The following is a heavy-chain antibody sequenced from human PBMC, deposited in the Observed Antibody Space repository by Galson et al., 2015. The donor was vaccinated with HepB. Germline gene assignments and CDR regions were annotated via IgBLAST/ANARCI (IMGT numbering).Heavy chain of an antibody. CDR3: ARGSSPDY. Sequence: SLRLSCAASGFTFSSYSMNWVRQAPGKGLEWVSYISSSSSTIYYADSVKGRFTISRDNAKNSLYLQMNSLRAEDTAVYYCARGSSPDYWGQGTLVTVSS. J-gene: IGHJ4*02. D-gene: IGHD2-15*01. CDR2: ISSSSSTI. V-gene: IGHV3-48*01. CDR1: GFTFSSYS.